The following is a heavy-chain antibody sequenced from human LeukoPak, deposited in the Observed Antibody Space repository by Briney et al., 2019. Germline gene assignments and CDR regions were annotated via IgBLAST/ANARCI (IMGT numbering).Heavy chain of an antibody. CDR3: ARSPHILTGENFDY. V-gene: IGHV1-2*02. D-gene: IGHD3-9*01. J-gene: IGHJ4*02. CDR1: GYTFTGYY. CDR2: INPNSGGT. Sequence: GASVKVSCKASGYTFTGYYMHWVRQAPGQGLEWMGWINPNSGGTNYAQKFQGRVTMTRDMSTSTVYMELSSLRSEDTAVYYCARSPHILTGENFDYWGQGTLVTVSS.